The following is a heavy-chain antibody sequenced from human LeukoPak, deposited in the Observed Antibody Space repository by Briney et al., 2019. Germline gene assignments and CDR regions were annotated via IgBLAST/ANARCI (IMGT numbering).Heavy chain of an antibody. D-gene: IGHD3-16*01. Sequence: GGSLRLSCAASGFTVSSNYMSWVRQAPGKGLEWVSVIYSAGSTNYADSVKGRFTISRDNSKNTLYLQMNSVRAEDTAVYFCARGGGRAFDIWGQGTMVTVSS. CDR2: IYSAGST. CDR3: ARGGGRAFDI. V-gene: IGHV3-53*01. J-gene: IGHJ3*02. CDR1: GFTVSSNY.